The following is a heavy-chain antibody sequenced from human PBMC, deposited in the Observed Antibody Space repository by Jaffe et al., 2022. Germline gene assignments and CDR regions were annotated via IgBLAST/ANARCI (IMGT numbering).Heavy chain of an antibody. CDR3: ARGGVVWDQRDAFDI. CDR1: GGSFSGYY. Sequence: QVQLQQWGAGLLKPSETLSLTCAVYGGSFSGYYWSWIRQPPGKGLEWIGEINHSGSTNYNPSLKSRVTISVDTSKNQFSLKLSSVTAADTAVYYCARGGVVWDQRDAFDIWGQGTMVTVSS. V-gene: IGHV4-34*01. J-gene: IGHJ3*02. D-gene: IGHD1-26*01. CDR2: INHSGST.